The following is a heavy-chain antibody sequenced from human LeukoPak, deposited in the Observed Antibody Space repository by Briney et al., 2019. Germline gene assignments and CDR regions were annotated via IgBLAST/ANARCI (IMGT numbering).Heavy chain of an antibody. CDR2: IYYSGST. Sequence: TLSLTCTVSGGSISSGGYYWSWIRQHPGKGLEWIGYIYYSGSTYYNPSLKSRVTISVDTSKNQFSLKLSSVTAADTAVYYCARGVLYYDSSGYYGHYYYYYGMDVWGQGTTVTVSS. CDR3: ARGVLYYDSSGYYGHYYYYYGMDV. CDR1: GGSISSGGYY. V-gene: IGHV4-31*03. J-gene: IGHJ6*02. D-gene: IGHD3-22*01.